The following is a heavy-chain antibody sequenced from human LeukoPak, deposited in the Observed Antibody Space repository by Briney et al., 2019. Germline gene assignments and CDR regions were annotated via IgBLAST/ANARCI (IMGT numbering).Heavy chain of an antibody. J-gene: IGHJ2*01. V-gene: IGHV4-4*07. D-gene: IGHD6-19*01. CDR2: IYTSGST. Sequence: SETLSLTCTVSGGSISSYYWSWIRQPAGKGLEWIGRIYTSGSTNYNPSLKSRVTISVDTSKNQFSLKLSSVTAADTAVYYCARVLVAGSTFDRYWYFDLWGRGTLVTVSS. CDR3: ARVLVAGSTFDRYWYFDL. CDR1: GGSISSYY.